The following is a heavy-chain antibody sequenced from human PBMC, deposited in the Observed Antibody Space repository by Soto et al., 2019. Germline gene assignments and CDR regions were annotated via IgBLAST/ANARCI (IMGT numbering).Heavy chain of an antibody. D-gene: IGHD1-26*01. CDR3: AKDSSIVGSTAFDY. Sequence: PGGSLRLSCAASGFTFTNYAMNWVRQAPGEGLEWVSGIGGSAGSAYYADSVKGRFTISRDNSKNTLYLQMNSLRAEDTAVYYCAKDSSIVGSTAFDYWGQGTLVTVSS. CDR1: GFTFTNYA. V-gene: IGHV3-23*01. J-gene: IGHJ4*02. CDR2: IGGSAGSA.